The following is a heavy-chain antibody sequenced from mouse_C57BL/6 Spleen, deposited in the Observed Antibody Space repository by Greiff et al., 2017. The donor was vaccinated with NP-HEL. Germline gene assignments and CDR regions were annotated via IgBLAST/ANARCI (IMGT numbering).Heavy chain of an antibody. Sequence: EVKLVESGGGLVKPGGSLKLSCAASGFTFSDYGMHWVRQAPGQGLEWVAYISSGSSTIYYADTVKGRFTISRDNAKNTLFLQMTSLRSEDTAMYYCARTYYYGSRPYAMDYWGQGTSVTVSS. CDR3: ARTYYYGSRPYAMDY. J-gene: IGHJ4*01. V-gene: IGHV5-17*01. CDR2: ISSGSSTI. D-gene: IGHD1-1*01. CDR1: GFTFSDYG.